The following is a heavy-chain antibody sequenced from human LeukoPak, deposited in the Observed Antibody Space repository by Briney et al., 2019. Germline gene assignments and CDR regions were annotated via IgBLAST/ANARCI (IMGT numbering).Heavy chain of an antibody. CDR3: ARGYGSSGYYFRRWFDP. CDR1: GGSFSGYY. D-gene: IGHD3-22*01. V-gene: IGHV4-34*01. CDR2: IYHSGST. J-gene: IGHJ5*02. Sequence: SETLSLTCAVYGGSFSGYYWSWIRQPPGKGLEWIGEIYHSGSTNYNPSLKSRVTISVDTSKNQFSLKLSSVTAADTAVYYCARGYGSSGYYFRRWFDPWGQGTLVTVSS.